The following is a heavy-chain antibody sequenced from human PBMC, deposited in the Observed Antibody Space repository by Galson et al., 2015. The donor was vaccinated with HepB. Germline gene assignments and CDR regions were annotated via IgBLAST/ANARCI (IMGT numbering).Heavy chain of an antibody. D-gene: IGHD6-13*01. CDR1: GYTFTGYY. CDR3: ARDPGRIAAAGREDAFDI. J-gene: IGHJ3*02. CDR2: INPNSGGT. Sequence: SVKVSCKASGYTFTGYYMHWVRQAPGQGLEWMGWINPNSGGTNYAQKFQGRVTMTRDTSISTAYMELSRLRSDDTAVYYCARDPGRIAAAGREDAFDIWGQGTMVTVSS. V-gene: IGHV1-2*02.